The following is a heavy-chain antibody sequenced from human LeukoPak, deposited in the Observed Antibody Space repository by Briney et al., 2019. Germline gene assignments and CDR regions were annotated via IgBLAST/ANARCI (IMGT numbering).Heavy chain of an antibody. Sequence: SVKVSCKASGYTFTDYYMHWVRQAPGQGLEWMGGIIPIFGTANYAQKFQGRVTITADKSTSTAYMELSSLRSEDTAVYYCASRPTVVTNFDYWGQGTLVTVSS. J-gene: IGHJ4*02. V-gene: IGHV1-69*06. CDR2: IIPIFGTA. CDR3: ASRPTVVTNFDY. CDR1: GYTFTDYY. D-gene: IGHD4-23*01.